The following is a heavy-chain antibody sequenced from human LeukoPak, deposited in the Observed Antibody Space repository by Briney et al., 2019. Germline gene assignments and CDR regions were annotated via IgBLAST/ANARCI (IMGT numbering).Heavy chain of an antibody. CDR2: INHSGST. Sequence: GSLRLSCAASGFTFSDYYMSWIRQAPGKGLEWIGEINHSGSTNYNPSLKSRVTISVDTSKKQFSLKMSSVTAADTAVYYCARVAPPNPYWGQGTLVTVSS. CDR1: GFTFSDYY. CDR3: ARVAPPNPY. J-gene: IGHJ4*02. V-gene: IGHV4-34*01.